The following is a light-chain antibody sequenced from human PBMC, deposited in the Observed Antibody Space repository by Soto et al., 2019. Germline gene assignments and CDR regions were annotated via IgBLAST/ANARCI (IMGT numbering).Light chain of an antibody. CDR1: QTITSN. CDR3: QHNNSWIAS. V-gene: IGKV3-15*01. Sequence: EILLTQPPGPLSVSPGNTVPLSCSANQTITSNLAWYQQNPGQAPTLLIYGASTRATGTAVSCSGSGSGTEFTLTISRLQAEDVAFYYCQHNNSWIASFGGGTKVDIK. CDR2: GAS. J-gene: IGKJ4*01.